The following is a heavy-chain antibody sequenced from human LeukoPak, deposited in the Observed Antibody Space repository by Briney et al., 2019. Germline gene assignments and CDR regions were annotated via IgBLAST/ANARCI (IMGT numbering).Heavy chain of an antibody. CDR3: SRENGAFSPFGY. CDR1: GDSITSTNW. CDR2: VSLSGIT. D-gene: IGHD2-8*01. Sequence: TSETLSLTCGVSGDSITSTNWWSWVRQSPGQGLEWIGEVSLSGITNYNPSLSSRVIMALDTSKNHLSLKLTSVTAADTAVYYFSRENGAFSPFGYWGQGTLVTVPS. V-gene: IGHV4-4*02. J-gene: IGHJ4*02.